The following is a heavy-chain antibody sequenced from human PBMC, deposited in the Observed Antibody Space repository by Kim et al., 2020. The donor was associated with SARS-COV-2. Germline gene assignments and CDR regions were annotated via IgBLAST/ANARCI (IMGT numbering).Heavy chain of an antibody. J-gene: IGHJ4*02. CDR2: VDK. V-gene: IGHV2-70*19. CDR3: VRGRYYYDF. Sequence: VDKHYNTSLKTRLTISKDTSKNQVVLTMTNMDPVDTATYYCVRGRYYYDFWGQGTLVTVSS.